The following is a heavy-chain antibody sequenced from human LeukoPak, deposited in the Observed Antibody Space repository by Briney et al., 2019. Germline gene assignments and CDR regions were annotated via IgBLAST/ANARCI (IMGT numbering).Heavy chain of an antibody. D-gene: IGHD3-3*01. V-gene: IGHV1-8*03. CDR1: GYTLTSYD. Sequence: VASVKVSCKASGYTLTSYDINWVRQATGQGLEWMGWMNPNSGNTGYAQKFQGRVTITRNTSISTAYMELSSLRSEDTAVYYCARGLNRDFWSGYLGNWFDPWGQGTLVTVSS. CDR3: ARGLNRDFWSGYLGNWFDP. J-gene: IGHJ5*02. CDR2: MNPNSGNT.